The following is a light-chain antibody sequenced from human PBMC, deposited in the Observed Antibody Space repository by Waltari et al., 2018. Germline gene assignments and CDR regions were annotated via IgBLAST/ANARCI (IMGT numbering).Light chain of an antibody. Sequence: SSVLTQPPSVSLAPGKTARITCGGNKIGVKSVHWYQQKPGQAPALVIYDDRDRPSGIPERFAGSNSGNTATLTISRVEVWDEADYYGQVWDSRTEHVVFGGGTKLTVL. J-gene: IGLJ2*01. CDR2: DDR. V-gene: IGLV3-21*01. CDR3: QVWDSRTEHVV. CDR1: KIGVKS.